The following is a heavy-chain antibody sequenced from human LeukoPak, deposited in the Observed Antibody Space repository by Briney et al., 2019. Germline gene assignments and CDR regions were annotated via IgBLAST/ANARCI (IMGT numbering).Heavy chain of an antibody. CDR2: IYSGGST. Sequence: QSGGSLRLSCAASGFTVSSNYMSWVRQAPGKGLEWVSVIYSGGSTYYADSVKGRFTISRDNSKNTLYLQMNSLRAEDTAVYYCAREDSSGYYNYFDHWGQGTLVTVSS. V-gene: IGHV3-66*01. CDR3: AREDSSGYYNYFDH. J-gene: IGHJ4*02. CDR1: GFTVSSNY. D-gene: IGHD3-22*01.